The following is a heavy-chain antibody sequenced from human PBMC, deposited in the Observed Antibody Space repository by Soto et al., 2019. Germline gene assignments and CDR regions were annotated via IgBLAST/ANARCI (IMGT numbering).Heavy chain of an antibody. D-gene: IGHD2-8*02. V-gene: IGHV3-7*03. CDR2: IPQDGVDG. J-gene: IGHJ6*02. CDR1: GFTFSMYS. CDR3: ARDHLVLPAHDFFYGSDV. Sequence: GGSLRLSCEVSGFTFSMYSMSWVRQTPGKGLEWVAKIPQDGVDGHYADSVKGRFTISRDNGKNSLYLQMNNLRAEDTAVYYCARDHLVLPAHDFFYGSDVWGRGATVTVSS.